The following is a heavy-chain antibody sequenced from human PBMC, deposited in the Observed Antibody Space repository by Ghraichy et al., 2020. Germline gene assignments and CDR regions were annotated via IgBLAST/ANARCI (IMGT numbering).Heavy chain of an antibody. V-gene: IGHV4-59*01. CDR2: AHSSGSA. J-gene: IGHJ4*02. CDR1: GGSFTTYY. CDR3: ARRHGYSGSMDY. D-gene: IGHD5-12*01. Sequence: SETLSLTCTVSGGSFTTYYWSWIRQPPGKGLQWIGYAHSSGSAYYNRSLKSRVTISVETSQNQFSLRVTSLTAADTAVYYCARRHGYSGSMDYWGQGTLVSGSS.